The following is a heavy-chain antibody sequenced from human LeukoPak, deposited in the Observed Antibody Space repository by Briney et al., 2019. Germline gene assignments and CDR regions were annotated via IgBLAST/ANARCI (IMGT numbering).Heavy chain of an antibody. D-gene: IGHD2-2*01. CDR3: AGRRVPAATSPGSSRPFDP. Sequence: GASVKVSCKASGYTFTSYYMHWVRQAPGQGLEWMGIINPSGGSTSYAQKFQGRVTMTRDTSTSTVYMELSSLRSEDTAVYYCAGRRVPAATSPGSSRPFDPWGQGTLVTVSS. V-gene: IGHV1-46*01. CDR1: GYTFTSYY. J-gene: IGHJ5*02. CDR2: INPSGGST.